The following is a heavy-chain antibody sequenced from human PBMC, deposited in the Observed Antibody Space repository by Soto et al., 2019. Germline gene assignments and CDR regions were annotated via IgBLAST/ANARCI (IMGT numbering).Heavy chain of an antibody. CDR3: ARGDTAILLFDP. Sequence: GPSVKVSCKASGYTFTSYDINWVRQATGQGLEWMGWMNPNSGNTGYAQKFQGRVTMTRNTSISTAYMELSSLRSEDTAVYYCARGDTAILLFDPWGQGTLVTVSS. V-gene: IGHV1-8*01. CDR1: GYTFTSYD. J-gene: IGHJ5*02. D-gene: IGHD5-18*01. CDR2: MNPNSGNT.